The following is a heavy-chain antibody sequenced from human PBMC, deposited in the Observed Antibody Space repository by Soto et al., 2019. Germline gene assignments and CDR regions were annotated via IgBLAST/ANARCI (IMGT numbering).Heavy chain of an antibody. J-gene: IGHJ4*02. CDR2: IIPIFGTA. Sequence: SVKVSCKSSGGTFSSYAISGSRQAPGQGLEWMGGIIPIFGTANYAQKFQGRVTITADESTSTAYMELSSLRSEDTAVYYWARARLPFPYYFDYWGQGTLVTGSS. V-gene: IGHV1-69*13. CDR1: GGTFSSYA. D-gene: IGHD6-25*01. CDR3: ARARLPFPYYFDY.